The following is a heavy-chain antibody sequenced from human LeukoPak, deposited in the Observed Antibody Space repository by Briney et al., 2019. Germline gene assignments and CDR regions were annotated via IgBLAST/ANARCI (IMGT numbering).Heavy chain of an antibody. CDR1: GFTFSSYE. D-gene: IGHD5-18*01. J-gene: IGHJ4*02. V-gene: IGHV3-48*03. CDR2: ISSSGSTI. CDR3: ARGNSGYSYGFGPFDY. Sequence: GGSLRLSCAAAGFTFSSYEMNWVRQAPGKGLEWVSYISSSGSTIYYADSVKGRFTISRDNAKNSLYLQMNSLRAEDTAVYYCARGNSGYSYGFGPFDYWGQGTLVTVSS.